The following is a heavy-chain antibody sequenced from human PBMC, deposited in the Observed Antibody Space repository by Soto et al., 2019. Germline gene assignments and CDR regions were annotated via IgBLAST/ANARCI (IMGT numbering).Heavy chain of an antibody. CDR1: GGSISSYY. CDR3: ARARNLLTGYYKGGFYYFDF. V-gene: IGHV4-59*01. D-gene: IGHD3-9*01. Sequence: SETLSLTCTVSGGSISSYYWSWIRQSPEKGLEYIGYISYTGSINYNPSLKSRLTISLHTSNNHFSLTLDSVTAADTAVYYCARARNLLTGYYKGGFYYFDFWGEGILVTVSS. J-gene: IGHJ4*02. CDR2: ISYTGSI.